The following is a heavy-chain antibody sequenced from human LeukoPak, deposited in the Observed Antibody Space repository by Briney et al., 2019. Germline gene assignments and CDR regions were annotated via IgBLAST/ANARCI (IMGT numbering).Heavy chain of an antibody. CDR2: ISSDGSNT. CDR1: GFTFSRGW. J-gene: IGHJ5*02. Sequence: PGGSLRLSCAASGFTFSRGWMDWVRQAPGKGLVYVSRISSDGSNTNYADFVKGRFTISRDNAKNTLYLQMNSLRADDTAVYYCARDRDGYSSWGQGTLVTVSS. CDR3: ARDRDGYSS. V-gene: IGHV3-74*01. D-gene: IGHD5-24*01.